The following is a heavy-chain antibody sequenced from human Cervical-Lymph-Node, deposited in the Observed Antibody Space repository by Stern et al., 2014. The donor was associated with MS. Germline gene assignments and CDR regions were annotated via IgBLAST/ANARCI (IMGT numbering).Heavy chain of an antibody. CDR2: INTANGDT. CDR1: GYTFTSYA. Sequence: QVQLVESGAEVKKPGASVKVSCKASGYTFTSYAIHWVRQAPGQRLEWMGRINTANGDTYYSEKFQGRVTFTRDTSANTAYMELFSLTSEDTTVYYCARAVVVAATHHYYYGMDVWGQGTTVTVSS. D-gene: IGHD2-15*01. V-gene: IGHV1-3*04. J-gene: IGHJ6*02. CDR3: ARAVVVAATHHYYYGMDV.